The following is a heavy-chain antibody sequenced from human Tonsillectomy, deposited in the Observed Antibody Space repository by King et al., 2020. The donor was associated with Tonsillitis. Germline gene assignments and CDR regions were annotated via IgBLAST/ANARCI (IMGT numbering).Heavy chain of an antibody. CDR3: ASSTYFEYVWESYRQGPFDY. J-gene: IGHJ4*02. Sequence: VQLVESGGGLVKPGGSLRLSCAASGLTFSSYSMNWVRQAPGKGLEWVSSISSSGTYIYYADSVKGRFTISRDNAKNSLFLQMNSLRAEDTAVYYCASSTYFEYVWESYRQGPFDYWGQGTLVTVSS. CDR2: ISSSGTYI. V-gene: IGHV3-21*01. D-gene: IGHD3-16*02. CDR1: GLTFSSYS.